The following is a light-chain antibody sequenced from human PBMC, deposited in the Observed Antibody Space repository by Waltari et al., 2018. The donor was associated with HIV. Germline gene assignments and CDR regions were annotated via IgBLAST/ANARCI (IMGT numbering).Light chain of an antibody. Sequence: DIRLTQSPSFLSASIGDRITITCRASQDINTFLAWYQQKPGRAPKLLVYAVSTLQSGVSSRFSGSGSGTDFTLTINSLQPEDCATYYCQQLNSYPVTFGGGTKVEI. CDR1: QDINTF. CDR2: AVS. CDR3: QQLNSYPVT. J-gene: IGKJ4*01. V-gene: IGKV1-9*01.